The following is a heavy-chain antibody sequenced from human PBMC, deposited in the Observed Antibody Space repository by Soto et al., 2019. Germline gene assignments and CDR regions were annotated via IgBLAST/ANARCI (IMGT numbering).Heavy chain of an antibody. Sequence: QVQLVQSGAEVKKPGSSVKVSCKSSGGTFSSYAISWVRQAPGQGLEWMGGIIPIFGTADYAQKFQGRVRITADQSTSTAYMELRSLRSEDTAVYYCASSAMDHYYYGMDVWGRGATVTVSS. D-gene: IGHD5-18*01. CDR2: IIPIFGTA. CDR3: ASSAMDHYYYGMDV. V-gene: IGHV1-69*12. J-gene: IGHJ6*02. CDR1: GGTFSSYA.